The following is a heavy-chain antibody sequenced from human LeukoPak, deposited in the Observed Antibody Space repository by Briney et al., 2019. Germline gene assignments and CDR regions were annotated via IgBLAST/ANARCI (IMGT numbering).Heavy chain of an antibody. Sequence: PGGSLRLSCAASGFTFSNSALSWFRQAPGKGLKWVSTLSGSGITTYYADSVKGRFTISRDNSKNTLYLQMNTLRAEDSALYYCAKGIYSSGWSYFDYWGHGTLVTVSS. CDR1: GFTFSNSA. CDR2: LSGSGITT. CDR3: AKGIYSSGWSYFDY. V-gene: IGHV3-23*01. J-gene: IGHJ4*01. D-gene: IGHD6-19*01.